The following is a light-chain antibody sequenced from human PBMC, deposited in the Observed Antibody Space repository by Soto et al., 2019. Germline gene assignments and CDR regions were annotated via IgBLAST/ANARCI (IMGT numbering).Light chain of an antibody. CDR2: WAS. CDR3: QHFVSPPFP. Sequence: DIVMTQSPDSLAVSLGERATINCKSSQSLLANCNNKNCLAWYQHKPGQPPKMLILWASTRESGVPDRFSGSGSGTDFTLTISSLQAEDAAVYYCQHFVSPPFPFVQGTKLEIK. J-gene: IGKJ2*01. V-gene: IGKV4-1*01. CDR1: QSLLANCNNKNC.